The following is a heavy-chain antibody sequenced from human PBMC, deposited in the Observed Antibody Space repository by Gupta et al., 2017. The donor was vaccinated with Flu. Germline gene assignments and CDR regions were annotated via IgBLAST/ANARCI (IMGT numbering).Heavy chain of an antibody. D-gene: IGHD1-7*01. Sequence: QLRLQESGPGLVKPSETLSPTCNVSGDSISSSRDYGGWISQAPGKGREWIGYIYYNGNTFDNPSLKSRVGISGDTSKSQFSLKQDSVTAADAAVYGGARQKGNAGGWNFIDSWGQGTRVIVSS. CDR3: ARQKGNAGGWNFIDS. CDR2: IYYNGNT. V-gene: IGHV4-39*01. J-gene: IGHJ4*02. CDR1: GDSISSSRDY.